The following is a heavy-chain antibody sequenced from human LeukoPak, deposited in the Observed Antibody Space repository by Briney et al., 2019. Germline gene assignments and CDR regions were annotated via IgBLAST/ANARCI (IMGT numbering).Heavy chain of an antibody. CDR3: AKTFGWPFYFDY. Sequence: QPGGSLGLSCAASGFPFSSYGMGWVRQAPGKGLEWVSGISGGGATTYYADSVKGRFTISRDNSKNTLHLDMSSLRAEDTAEYYCAKTFGWPFYFDYWGQGTLVTVSS. CDR1: GFPFSSYG. J-gene: IGHJ4*02. D-gene: IGHD2/OR15-2a*01. CDR2: ISGGGATT. V-gene: IGHV3-23*01.